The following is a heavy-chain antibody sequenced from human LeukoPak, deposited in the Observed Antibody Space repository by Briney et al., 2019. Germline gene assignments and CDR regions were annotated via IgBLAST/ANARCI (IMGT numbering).Heavy chain of an antibody. V-gene: IGHV3-15*01. CDR2: IKSKTDGGTT. CDR1: GFTFSNAW. J-gene: IGHJ4*02. Sequence: PGGSLRLSCAASGFTFSNAWMSWVRQAPGKGLEWVGRIKSKTDGGTTDYAATVKGRFTIYRDDSKNTLYLQMNSVKTEDTAVYYCTTRGYSSGWYYWGQGTLVTVS. D-gene: IGHD6-19*01. CDR3: TTRGYSSGWYY.